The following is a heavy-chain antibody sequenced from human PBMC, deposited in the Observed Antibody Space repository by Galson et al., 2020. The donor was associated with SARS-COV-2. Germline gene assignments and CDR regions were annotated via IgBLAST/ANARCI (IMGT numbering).Heavy chain of an antibody. CDR1: GYSFISYG. V-gene: IGHV1-18*04. Sequence: ASVKVSCKASGYSFISYGFRWVRQAPGQGLEWMGWISAHNGDTNYAQKFQDRVTMTTDTSTSTAYMELRSLRSDDTAVYYCARDQYYDILTGLGPYFHGMDVWGQGTTVTVSS. D-gene: IGHD3-9*01. CDR3: ARDQYYDILTGLGPYFHGMDV. CDR2: ISAHNGDT. J-gene: IGHJ6*02.